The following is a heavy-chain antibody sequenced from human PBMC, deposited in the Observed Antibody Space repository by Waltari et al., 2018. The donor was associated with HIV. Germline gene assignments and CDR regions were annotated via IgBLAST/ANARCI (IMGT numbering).Heavy chain of an antibody. V-gene: IGHV1-69-2*01. CDR3: ASLAAAVYFDA. Sequence: EVHLVQSGPEERKPGSTMKISCRVSGYTFTDYYIHWVQEAPGRGLEWMGLIVPEDGETVYAEKFQDRLTITADTSADTVYMELTSLRSDDTAVYYCASLAAAVYFDAWGQGTLLTVSS. CDR2: IVPEDGET. D-gene: IGHD6-13*01. CDR1: GYTFTDYY. J-gene: IGHJ4*02.